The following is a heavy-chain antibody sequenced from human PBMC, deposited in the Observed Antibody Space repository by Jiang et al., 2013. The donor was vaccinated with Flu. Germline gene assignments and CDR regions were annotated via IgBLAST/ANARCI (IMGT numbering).Heavy chain of an antibody. CDR1: GYTFTNYG. CDR3: ARDVVVGGSYPSFFDY. Sequence: VKKPGTSVKVSCSASGYTFTNYGISWVRQAPGQGLEWMGWVSTHNANTIYAQSLQGRVTMTTDTSTTTAYMELRSLRSDDTAVYYCARDVVVGGSYPSFFDYWGQGTLVTVSP. CDR2: VSTHNANT. D-gene: IGHD3-10*01. J-gene: IGHJ4*02. V-gene: IGHV1-18*01.